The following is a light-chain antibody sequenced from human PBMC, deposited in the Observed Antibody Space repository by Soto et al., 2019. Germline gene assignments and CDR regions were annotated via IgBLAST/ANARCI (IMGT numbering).Light chain of an antibody. CDR2: AAS. J-gene: IGKJ1*01. CDR3: QQTYSTPPT. CDR1: QSISTY. V-gene: IGKV1-39*01. Sequence: DIQMTQSPSSLSASVGDRVTITCRASQSISTYLNWYQQKAGLAPKLLIYAASSLQSGVPSRFSGSGSGTDFTLTISSLQPEDFATYYGQQTYSTPPTFGQGTKVEIK.